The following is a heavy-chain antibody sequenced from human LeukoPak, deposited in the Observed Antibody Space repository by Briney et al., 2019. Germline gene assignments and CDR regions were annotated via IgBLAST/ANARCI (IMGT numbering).Heavy chain of an antibody. J-gene: IGHJ4*02. CDR3: VGEEGFCSGGSCYAY. V-gene: IGHV3-20*04. D-gene: IGHD2-15*01. CDR2: VNWNGGST. Sequence: PGGSLRLSCAASGFTFDDYGMSWVRQAPGKGLEWVSIVNWNGGSTGYADSVKGRSTISRDNAKNSLYLQMNSLRAEDTALYYCVGEEGFCSGGSCYAYWGQGTLVTVSS. CDR1: GFTFDDYG.